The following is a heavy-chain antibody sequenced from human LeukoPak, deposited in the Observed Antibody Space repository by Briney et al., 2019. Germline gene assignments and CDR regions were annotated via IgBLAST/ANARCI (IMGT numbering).Heavy chain of an antibody. CDR2: INQHGSEK. J-gene: IGHJ4*02. V-gene: IGHV3-7*03. D-gene: IGHD4-23*01. CDR1: GFTFSSHW. CDR3: ERAGYGGALDY. Sequence: QPGGSLRLSCAASGFTFSSHWMGWDRQAPGKGLEWVANINQHGSEKYYVDSMKGRFAISRDNARNSLYLQLNSLRAEDTAVYYCERAGYGGALDYWGQGTLVTVSS.